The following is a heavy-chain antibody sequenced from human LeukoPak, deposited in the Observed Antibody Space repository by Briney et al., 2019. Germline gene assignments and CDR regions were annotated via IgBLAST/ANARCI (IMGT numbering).Heavy chain of an antibody. J-gene: IGHJ4*02. CDR3: ARSRYMDY. V-gene: IGHV4-34*01. CDR2: INHSGST. Sequence: SETLSLTCAVYGGSFSGYYWSWIRQPPGKGLEGIGEINHSGSTNYNPSLKRRVHISVDTSKNQFSLRLSSVTAADTAVYYCARSRYMDYWGQGTLVTVSS. D-gene: IGHD1-14*01. CDR1: GGSFSGYY.